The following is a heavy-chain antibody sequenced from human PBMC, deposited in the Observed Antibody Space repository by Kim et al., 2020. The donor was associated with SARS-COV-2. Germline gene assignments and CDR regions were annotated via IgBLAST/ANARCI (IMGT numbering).Heavy chain of an antibody. V-gene: IGHV4-30-4*01. D-gene: IGHD2-2*01. Sequence: SETLSLTCTVSGGSISSGDYYWSWIRQPPGKGLEWIGYIYYSGSTYYNPSLKSRVTISVDTSKNQFSLKLSSVTAADTAVYYCAREVIVVVPAADTEYYFDYWGQGTLVTVSS. CDR3: AREVIVVVPAADTEYYFDY. CDR2: IYYSGST. J-gene: IGHJ4*02. CDR1: GGSISSGDYY.